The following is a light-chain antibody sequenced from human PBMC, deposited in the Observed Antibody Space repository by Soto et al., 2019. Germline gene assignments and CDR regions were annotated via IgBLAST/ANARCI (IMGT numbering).Light chain of an antibody. CDR1: QSVSSY. CDR2: DAS. V-gene: IGKV3D-11*02. J-gene: IGKJ3*01. Sequence: EIVLTQSPATLSLSPGERATLSCRASQSVSSYLAWYQQKPGQAPRLLIYDASNRATGIPARSSGSGPGTDFTLTISSLEPEDFAVYYCQQRSTFGPGTKVDIK. CDR3: QQRST.